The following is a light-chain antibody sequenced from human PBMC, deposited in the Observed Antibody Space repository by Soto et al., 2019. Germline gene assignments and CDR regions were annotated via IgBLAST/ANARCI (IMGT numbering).Light chain of an antibody. V-gene: IGKV1-8*01. CDR3: QQYYSYPRT. J-gene: IGKJ1*01. CDR1: QGISSY. CDR2: AAS. Sequence: AIRMTQSPSSFSASTGDRVTITCRASQGISSYLAWYQQKXGKAPKXXSYAASTLQSGVPSRFRGSGSGTDFTLTISCLQSEDFATYYCQQYYSYPRTFGQGTKVDIK.